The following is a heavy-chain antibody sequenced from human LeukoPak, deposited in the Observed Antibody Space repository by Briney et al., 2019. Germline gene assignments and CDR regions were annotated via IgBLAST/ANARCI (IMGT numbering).Heavy chain of an antibody. J-gene: IGHJ3*02. D-gene: IGHD3-10*01. Sequence: PGRSLRLSCVASGFTFSSYGMHWVRQAPGKGLEWVAVIWYDGSNKYYADSVKGRFTISRDNSKNTLYLQMNSLRAEDTAVYYCARSRGAADAFDIWGQGTMVTVPS. CDR3: ARSRGAADAFDI. CDR2: IWYDGSNK. V-gene: IGHV3-33*01. CDR1: GFTFSSYG.